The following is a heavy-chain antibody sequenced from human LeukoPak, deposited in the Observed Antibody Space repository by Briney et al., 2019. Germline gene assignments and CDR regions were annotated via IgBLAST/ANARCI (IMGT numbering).Heavy chain of an antibody. D-gene: IGHD3-16*01. J-gene: IGHJ4*02. CDR3: ARQRGGQYYFDY. Sequence: SETLSLTFTVSGGSISSYYWSWIRQPPGKGLEWIGYIYYSGSTNYNPSLKSRVTISVDTSKNQFSLKLSSVTAADTAVYYCARQRGGQYYFDYWGQGTLVTVSS. CDR1: GGSISSYY. CDR2: IYYSGST. V-gene: IGHV4-59*08.